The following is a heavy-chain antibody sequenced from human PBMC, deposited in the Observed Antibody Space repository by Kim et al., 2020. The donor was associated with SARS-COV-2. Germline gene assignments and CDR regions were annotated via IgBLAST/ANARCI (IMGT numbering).Heavy chain of an antibody. CDR1: GGSISSSSYY. Sequence: SETLSLTCTVSGGSISSSSYYWGWIRQPPGKGLEWIGSIYYSGSTYYNPSLKSRVTISVDTSKNQFSLKLSSVTAADTAVYYCARHKVWADSSSWTRRYYYYMDVWGKGTTVTVSS. CDR2: IYYSGST. CDR3: ARHKVWADSSSWTRRYYYYMDV. D-gene: IGHD6-13*01. J-gene: IGHJ6*03. V-gene: IGHV4-39*01.